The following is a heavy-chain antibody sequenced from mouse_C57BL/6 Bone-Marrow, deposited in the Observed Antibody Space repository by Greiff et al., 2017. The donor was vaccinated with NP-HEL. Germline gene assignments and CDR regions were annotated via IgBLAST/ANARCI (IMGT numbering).Heavy chain of an antibody. CDR3: ASKGGVDY. V-gene: IGHV1-64*01. Sequence: QVQLKESGAELVKPGASVKLSCKASGYTFTSYWMHWVKQRPGQGLEWIGMIHPNSGSTNYNEKFKSKATLTVDKSSSTAYMQLSSLTSEDSAVYYCASKGGVDYWGQGTTLTVSS. CDR1: GYTFTSYW. J-gene: IGHJ2*01. D-gene: IGHD1-3*01. CDR2: IHPNSGST.